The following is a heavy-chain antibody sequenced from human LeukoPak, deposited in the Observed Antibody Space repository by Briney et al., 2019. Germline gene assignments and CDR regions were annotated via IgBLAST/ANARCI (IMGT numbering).Heavy chain of an antibody. D-gene: IGHD3-16*02. J-gene: IGHJ4*02. CDR1: GGSISSSSYY. Sequence: SETLSLTCTVSGGSISSSSYYWGWIRQPPGKGLEWIGSNYYSGSTYYNPSLKSRVTISVDTSKNQFSLKLSSVTAADTAVYYCARVREDIMITFGGVIPHYFDYWGQGTLVTVSS. V-gene: IGHV4-39*07. CDR3: ARVREDIMITFGGVIPHYFDY. CDR2: NYYSGST.